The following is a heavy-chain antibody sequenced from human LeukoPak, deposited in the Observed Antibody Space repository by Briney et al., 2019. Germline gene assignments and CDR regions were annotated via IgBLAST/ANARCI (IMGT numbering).Heavy chain of an antibody. CDR2: AYYRSKWLF. D-gene: IGHD7-27*01. CDR3: VRDANWGLDALDI. V-gene: IGHV6-1*01. Sequence: SQTLSLTCAISGDSVSFNSDVWNWIRQSPSRGLEWLGRAYYRSKWLFDYAESVKSRLTITPDTRKNQFSLQLNSVTPEDTGVYYCVRDANWGLDALDIWGQGTMVTVSS. J-gene: IGHJ3*02. CDR1: GDSVSFNSDV.